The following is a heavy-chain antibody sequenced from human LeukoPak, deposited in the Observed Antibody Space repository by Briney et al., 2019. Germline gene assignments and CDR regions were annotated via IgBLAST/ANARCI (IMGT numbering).Heavy chain of an antibody. J-gene: IGHJ4*02. Sequence: SVKVSCKASGGTFSSYAISWVRQAPGQGLEWMGGIIPIFGTANHAQKFQGRVTITTDESTSTAYMELSSLRSEDTAVYYCARATVEDSSFFFDYWGQGTLVTVSS. CDR3: ARATVEDSSFFFDY. CDR2: IIPIFGTA. CDR1: GGTFSSYA. V-gene: IGHV1-69*05. D-gene: IGHD6-6*01.